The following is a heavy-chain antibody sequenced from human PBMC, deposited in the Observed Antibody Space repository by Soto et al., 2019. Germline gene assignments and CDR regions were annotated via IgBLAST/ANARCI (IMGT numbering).Heavy chain of an antibody. D-gene: IGHD2-2*01. CDR2: INPHSGGT. Sequence: QVQLVQSGAEVKKPGASVKVSCKTSGYTFTGYYIYWVRQAPGQGLEWMGWINPHSGGTDSSQKFQDRVTMTRDTSISTAYMELSRLRSDDTAVYYCAGTSCSSTTCPTTYWGQGTLVTVSS. V-gene: IGHV1-2*02. CDR1: GYTFTGYY. J-gene: IGHJ4*02. CDR3: AGTSCSSTTCPTTY.